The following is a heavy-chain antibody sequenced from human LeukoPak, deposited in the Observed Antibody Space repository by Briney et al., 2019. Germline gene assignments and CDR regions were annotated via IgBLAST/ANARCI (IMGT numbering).Heavy chain of an antibody. CDR1: GYTFISYY. D-gene: IGHD3-22*01. CDR2: INPRGGST. J-gene: IGHJ4*02. Sequence: GASVKVSCKASGYTFISYYMHWVRQAPGQGLEWMGIINPRGGSTDYAQNFQGRVTMTRDMSTSTVYLELSSLRSEDTAVYYCARGRLNYDSGGYYDNPHLDYWGQGTLVTVSS. V-gene: IGHV1-46*01. CDR3: ARGRLNYDSGGYYDNPHLDY.